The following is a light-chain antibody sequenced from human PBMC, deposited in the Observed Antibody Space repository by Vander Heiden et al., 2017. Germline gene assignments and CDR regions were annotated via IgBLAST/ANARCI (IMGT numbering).Light chain of an antibody. CDR2: GTN. V-gene: IGLV3-19*01. Sequence: SSALTQDPAVFVALGQTVSITCQGNSLRRYYATWYQQKPGQAPVLVMYGTNNRTSGIPNRFSGSSSGNRAYVTMTGAQAEDEADYYCNSRDTSGNPVVFGGGTKVTVL. CDR3: NSRDTSGNPVV. J-gene: IGLJ2*01. CDR1: SLRRYY.